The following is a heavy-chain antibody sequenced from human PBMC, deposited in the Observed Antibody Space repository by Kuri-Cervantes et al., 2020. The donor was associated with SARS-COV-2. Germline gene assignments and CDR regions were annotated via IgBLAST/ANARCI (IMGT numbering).Heavy chain of an antibody. CDR3: AKDEGYFDWLFSGYYYYYMDV. J-gene: IGHJ6*03. CDR1: GFTFGSYT. CDR2: ISGSGGST. Sequence: GESLKISCAASGFTFGSYTMHWVRQAPGKGLEWVSAISGSGGSTYYADSVKGRFTISRDNSKNTLYLQMNSLRAEDTAVYYCAKDEGYFDWLFSGYYYYYMDVWGQGTPVTVSS. V-gene: IGHV3-23*01. D-gene: IGHD3-9*01.